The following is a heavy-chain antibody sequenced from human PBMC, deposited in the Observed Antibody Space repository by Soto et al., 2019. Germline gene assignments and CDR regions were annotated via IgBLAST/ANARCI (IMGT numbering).Heavy chain of an antibody. CDR3: ARRNVLLEDYYGMDV. CDR1: GFTFSSYW. D-gene: IGHD3-10*01. Sequence: EVQLVESGGGLVQPGGSLRLSCAASGFTFSSYWMHWVHQAPGKGLVWVSRINSDGSSTSYADSVKGRFTISRDNAKNTLYLQMNSLRAEDTAVYYCARRNVLLEDYYGMDVWGQGTTVTVSS. V-gene: IGHV3-74*01. CDR2: INSDGSST. J-gene: IGHJ6*02.